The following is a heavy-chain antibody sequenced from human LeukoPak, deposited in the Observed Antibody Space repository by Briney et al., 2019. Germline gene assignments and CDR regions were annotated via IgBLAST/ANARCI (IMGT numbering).Heavy chain of an antibody. D-gene: IGHD3-9*01. CDR3: ATVIIDPFLRYFDWSLDY. CDR2: FDPEDGET. V-gene: IGHV1-24*01. J-gene: IGHJ4*02. Sequence: GASVKVSCKVSGYTLTELSMHWVRQAPGKGLEGIGGFDPEDGETIYAQKFQGRVTMPEDTSTDTAYMELSSLRSEDTAVYYCATVIIDPFLRYFDWSLDYWGQGTLVTVSS. CDR1: GYTLTELS.